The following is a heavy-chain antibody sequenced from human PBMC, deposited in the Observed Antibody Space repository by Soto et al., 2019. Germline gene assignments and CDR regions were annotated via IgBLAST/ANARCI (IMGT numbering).Heavy chain of an antibody. CDR2: IKSKTDGGTT. CDR1: GFTFSNAW. D-gene: IGHD5-18*01. Sequence: EVQLVESGGGLVKPGGSLRLSCAASGFTFSNAWMSWVRQAPGKGLEWVGRIKSKTDGGTTDYAAPVKGRFTISRDDSKNALYLQMNSLKTENTAVYYCTTDQEYSYGYGDFDIWGQGTMVTVSS. CDR3: TTDQEYSYGYGDFDI. J-gene: IGHJ3*02. V-gene: IGHV3-15*01.